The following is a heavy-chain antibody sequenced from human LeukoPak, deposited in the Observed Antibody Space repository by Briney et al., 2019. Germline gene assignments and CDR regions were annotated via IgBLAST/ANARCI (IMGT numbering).Heavy chain of an antibody. CDR3: ARDYCSGGSCYLGAFDI. D-gene: IGHD2-15*01. J-gene: IGHJ3*02. V-gene: IGHV1-2*06. Sequence: ASVKVSCTASGYTFTGYYMHWVRQAPGQGLEWMGRINPNRGGKNYAQTFQGRVTMTRDTSISTAYVELRRLRCDDTAVYYCARDYCSGGSCYLGAFDIWGQGTMVSVSS. CDR2: INPNRGGK. CDR1: GYTFTGYY.